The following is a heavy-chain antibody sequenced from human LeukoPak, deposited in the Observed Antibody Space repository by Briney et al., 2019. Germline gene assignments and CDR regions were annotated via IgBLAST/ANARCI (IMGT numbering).Heavy chain of an antibody. Sequence: PGGSLRLSCAASGFTFSSHAMNWVRQAPGKGLEWVSGISDVSFTTYYTDPVKGRYTISRDNTKNTVYLQMNNLRAEDTAVYFCARHDSFIPYWGQGTQVIVAS. CDR2: ISDVSFTT. J-gene: IGHJ4*02. D-gene: IGHD3-16*02. V-gene: IGHV3-23*01. CDR1: GFTFSSHA. CDR3: ARHDSFIPY.